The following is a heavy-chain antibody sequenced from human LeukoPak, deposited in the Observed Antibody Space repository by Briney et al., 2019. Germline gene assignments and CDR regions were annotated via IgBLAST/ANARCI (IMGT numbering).Heavy chain of an antibody. J-gene: IGHJ4*02. D-gene: IGHD5-18*01. CDR2: IRYDGSNE. V-gene: IGHV3-30*02. Sequence: GGSLRLSCAASGFTFSSYAMHWVRQAPGKVMEWVAFIRYDGSNEYYADSVKGRFTISRDNSKNTLYLQMNSLRAEDTAVYYCAKLLTGGYSYGQNDCWGQGTLVTVSS. CDR3: AKLLTGGYSYGQNDC. CDR1: GFTFSSYA.